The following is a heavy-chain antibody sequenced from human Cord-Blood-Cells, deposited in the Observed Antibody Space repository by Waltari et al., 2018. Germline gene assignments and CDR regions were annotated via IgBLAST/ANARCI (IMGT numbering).Heavy chain of an antibody. CDR1: GYNFTSSY. V-gene: IGHV1-46*01. CDR2: INPSGGST. Sequence: QAQPVQSGAEVMKLGPSVKVSCKAHGYNFTSSYMHWVRLSRGQGLEWMGIINPSGGSTSDAQKFQGRVTMTRDTSTSTVYMELSSLRSEDTAVYYCARVSSLEWLLYYFDYWGQGTLVTVSS. J-gene: IGHJ4*02. CDR3: ARVSSLEWLLYYFDY. D-gene: IGHD3-3*01.